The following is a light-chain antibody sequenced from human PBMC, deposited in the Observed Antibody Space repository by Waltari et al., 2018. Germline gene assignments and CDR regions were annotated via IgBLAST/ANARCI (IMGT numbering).Light chain of an antibody. CDR1: SSGVGSYNL. CDR2: EGS. Sequence: QSALTQTASVSGSPGQSITISCTGTSSGVGSYNLVSWYQQHPGKVPKFMIYEGSERPSGVSNRFSGTKSGNTATLTISGLQAEDEADYYCCSYAGSNSWVFGGGTKLTVV. J-gene: IGLJ3*02. CDR3: CSYAGSNSWV. V-gene: IGLV2-23*01.